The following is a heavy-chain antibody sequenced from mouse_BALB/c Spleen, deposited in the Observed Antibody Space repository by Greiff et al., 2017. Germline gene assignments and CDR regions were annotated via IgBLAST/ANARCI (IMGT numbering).Heavy chain of an antibody. CDR1: GFTFSDYG. D-gene: IGHD1-2*01. CDR2: ISNLAYSI. V-gene: IGHV5-15*02. Sequence: VQLKESGGGLVQPGGSRKLSCAASGFTFSDYGMAWVRQAPGKGPEWVAFISNLAYSIYYADTVTGRFTISRENAKNTLYLEMSSLRSEDTAMYYCAKGTTARYFDVWGAGTTVTVSS. CDR3: AKGTTARYFDV. J-gene: IGHJ1*01.